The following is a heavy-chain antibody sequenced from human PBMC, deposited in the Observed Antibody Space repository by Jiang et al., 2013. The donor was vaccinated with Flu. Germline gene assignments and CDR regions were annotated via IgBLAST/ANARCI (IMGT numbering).Heavy chain of an antibody. CDR1: GGSISSSSYY. J-gene: IGHJ4*02. V-gene: IGHV4-39*01. CDR3: ASSSSGSAGGPFDY. Sequence: LLKPSETLSLTCTVSGGSISSSSYYWGWIRQPPGKGLEWIGSIYYSGSTYYNPSLKSRVTISVDTSKNQFSLKLSSVTAADTAVYYCASSSSGSAGGPFDYWGQGTLVTVSS. CDR2: IYYSGST. D-gene: IGHD3-10*01.